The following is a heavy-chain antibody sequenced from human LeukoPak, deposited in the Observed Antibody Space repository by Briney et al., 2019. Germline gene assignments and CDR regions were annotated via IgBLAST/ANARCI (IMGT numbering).Heavy chain of an antibody. CDR3: AKISTWHVDY. CDR2: IRYDGSNK. D-gene: IGHD3-3*01. CDR1: GFTFNNYG. V-gene: IGHV3-30*02. J-gene: IGHJ4*02. Sequence: VGSLRLSCAASGFTFNNYGMNWVRQAPGKGLEWVAFIRYDGSNKYYADSVKGRFTISRDNSKNTVYLQMNSLRPEDAAVYYCAKISTWHVDYWGQGTLVTVSS.